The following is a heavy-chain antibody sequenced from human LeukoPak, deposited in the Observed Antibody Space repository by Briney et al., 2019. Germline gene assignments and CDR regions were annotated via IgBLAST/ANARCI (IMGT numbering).Heavy chain of an antibody. V-gene: IGHV3-30-3*01. CDR2: ISDDGNSK. D-gene: IGHD6-13*01. J-gene: IGHJ4*02. CDR3: ARELRDGAAALDY. CDR1: GFTFSRNA. Sequence: PGGSLRLSCAASGFTFSRNAMHWVRQAPGKGLEWVAFISDDGNSKYYADSVKGRFTISGDNSKSTLYLQMNSLRGEDTAVYYCARELRDGAAALDYWGQGTLVTVSS.